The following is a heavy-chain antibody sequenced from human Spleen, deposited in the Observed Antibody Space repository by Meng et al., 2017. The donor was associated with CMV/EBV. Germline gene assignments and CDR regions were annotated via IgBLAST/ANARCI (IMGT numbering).Heavy chain of an antibody. V-gene: IGHV3-20*04. J-gene: IGHJ6*02. Sequence: GESLKISCAASGFTFDNYGMSWVRQAPGKGLEWVSGINWNSGNIDYVDSVKGRFTISRDNAKNSLFLQMNSLRAEDTAVYYCAKGGYCTNGACYDVPLYGMDVWGQGTTVTVSS. CDR3: AKGGYCTNGACYDVPLYGMDV. D-gene: IGHD2-8*01. CDR2: INWNSGNI. CDR1: GFTFDNYG.